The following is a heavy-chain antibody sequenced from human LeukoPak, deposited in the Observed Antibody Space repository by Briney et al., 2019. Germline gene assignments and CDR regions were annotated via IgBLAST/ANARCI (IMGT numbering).Heavy chain of an antibody. J-gene: IGHJ4*02. CDR2: ISSDGSST. Sequence: PGGSLRLSCAASGFSFSGYWMHWVRQAPGKGLVWVSRISSDGSSTRYADSVKGRFTISRDNAKNTVYLQMNSLRAEDTAVCYCTRWTVAPDYWGQGTLVTVSS. CDR3: TRWTVAPDY. CDR1: GFSFSGYW. V-gene: IGHV3-74*01. D-gene: IGHD3/OR15-3a*01.